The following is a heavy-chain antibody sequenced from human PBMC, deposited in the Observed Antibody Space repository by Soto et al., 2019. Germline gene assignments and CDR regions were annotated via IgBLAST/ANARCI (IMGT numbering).Heavy chain of an antibody. J-gene: IGHJ5*02. V-gene: IGHV1-2*02. CDR3: ARGGGTILAPLP. D-gene: IGHD3-3*01. Sequence: ASVKGSCKASGYTFTGYFMHWVRQAPGQGLELMGWINPNSGATKYAQKFQGRVTMTRDTSISTAYMELTLLRSDDTAVYYCARGGGTILAPLPWGQGTLVTVSS. CDR1: GYTFTGYF. CDR2: INPNSGAT.